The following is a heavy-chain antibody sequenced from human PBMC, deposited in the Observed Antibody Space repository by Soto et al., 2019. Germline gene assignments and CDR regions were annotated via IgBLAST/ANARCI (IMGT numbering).Heavy chain of an antibody. D-gene: IGHD4-17*01. J-gene: IGHJ4*02. Sequence: PGGSLRLSCAASGFTFSSYGMHWVRQAPGKGLEWVAVILYDGSKKYYADSMKGRFTISRDNSKNTLYLQMGSLRAEDTAVYYCAKDRGALRWSEEHYYFDYWGQGALVTVSS. CDR2: ILYDGSKK. CDR3: AKDRGALRWSEEHYYFDY. V-gene: IGHV3-30*18. CDR1: GFTFSSYG.